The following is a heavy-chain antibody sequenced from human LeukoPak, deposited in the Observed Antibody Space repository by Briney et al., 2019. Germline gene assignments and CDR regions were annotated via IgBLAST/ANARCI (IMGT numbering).Heavy chain of an antibody. J-gene: IGHJ3*02. CDR1: GFTFSSYA. D-gene: IGHD6-19*01. CDR2: ISGSGGST. Sequence: GGSLRLSCAASGFTFSSYAMSWVRQAPGKGLEWVSAISGSGGSTYYADSVKGRFTISRDNSKNTLYLQMNSLRAEDTAVYYCAKEKGYSSGWYDGAFDIWGQGTMVTVSS. V-gene: IGHV3-23*01. CDR3: AKEKGYSSGWYDGAFDI.